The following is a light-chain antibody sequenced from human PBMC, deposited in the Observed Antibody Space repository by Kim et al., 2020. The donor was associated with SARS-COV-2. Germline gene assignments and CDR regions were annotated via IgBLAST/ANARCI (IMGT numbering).Light chain of an antibody. CDR3: QQSYSIPHT. CDR2: GAF. V-gene: IGKV1-39*01. CDR1: QSITSK. J-gene: IGKJ2*01. Sequence: SASVGDRVTITCRASQSITSKLNWYQQKPGKAPKVLIYGAFSLQSGVPSRFSGSGSGTDFTLTISILQAEDFATYYCQQSYSIPHTFGQGTKLEI.